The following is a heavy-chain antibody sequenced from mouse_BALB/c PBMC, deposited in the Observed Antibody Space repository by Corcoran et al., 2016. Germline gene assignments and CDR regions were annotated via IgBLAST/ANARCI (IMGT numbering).Heavy chain of an antibody. J-gene: IGHJ4*01. CDR2: ISYDGSN. CDR3: ARVLYDGYPHYYAMDY. D-gene: IGHD2-3*01. V-gene: IGHV3-6*02. CDR1: GYSITSGYY. Sequence: DVQLQESGPGLVKPSQSLSLTCSVTGYSITSGYYWNWIRQFPGNKLEWMGYISYDGSNNYNPSLKNRISITRDTSKNQCFLKLNSVTTEDTATYYCARVLYDGYPHYYAMDYWGQGTSVTVSS.